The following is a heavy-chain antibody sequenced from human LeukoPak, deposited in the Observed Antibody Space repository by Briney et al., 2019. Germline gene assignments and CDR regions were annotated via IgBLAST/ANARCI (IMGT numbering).Heavy chain of an antibody. CDR1: GFIFSNYW. D-gene: IGHD2-21*02. CDR3: ARLAYCGGGCYSPFDY. V-gene: IGHV3-7*05. CDR2: IKQDGSDN. Sequence: PGGSLRLSCAASGFIFSNYWMSWVRQAPGKGLEWVANIKQDGSDNYYVDSAKGRFTISRDNAKNSLYLQMNSLRAEDTAVYYCARLAYCGGGCYSPFDYWGQGTLVTVSS. J-gene: IGHJ4*02.